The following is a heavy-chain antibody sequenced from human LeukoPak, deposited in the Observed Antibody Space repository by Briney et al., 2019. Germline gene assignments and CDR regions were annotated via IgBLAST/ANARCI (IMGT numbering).Heavy chain of an antibody. D-gene: IGHD3-22*01. CDR3: ARGSYYDSSGYYGPRIYYFDY. CDR2: IYYSGST. J-gene: IGHJ4*02. V-gene: IGHV4-30-4*01. CDR1: GGSISSGDYY. Sequence: SETLSLTCTVSGGSISSGDYYWSWIRQPPGKGLEWIGYIYYSGSTNYDPSLKSRVTISVDTSKNQFSLKLSSVTAADTAVYYCARGSYYDSSGYYGPRIYYFDYWGQGTLVTVSS.